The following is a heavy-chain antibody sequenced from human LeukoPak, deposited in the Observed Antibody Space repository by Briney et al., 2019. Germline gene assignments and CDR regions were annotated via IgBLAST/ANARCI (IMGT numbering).Heavy chain of an antibody. V-gene: IGHV3-48*01. CDR1: GFTFSSYN. J-gene: IGHJ4*02. CDR2: ISSSSSAI. CDR3: AREEGFDY. Sequence: GGSLRLSCAASGFTFSSYNMNWVRQAPGKGLEWVSFISSSSSAIYYADSVKGRFTISRDNAKNSLYLQMNSLRAEDTAAYYCAREEGFDYWGQGTLVTVSS.